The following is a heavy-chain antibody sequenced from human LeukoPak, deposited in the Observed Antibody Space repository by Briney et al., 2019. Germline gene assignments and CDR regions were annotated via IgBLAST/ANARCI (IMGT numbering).Heavy chain of an antibody. Sequence: QPGGSLRLSCAASGFTFSSYEMNWVRQAPGKGLEWVSYISSSGSTIYYADSVKGRFTISRDNAKSSLYLQMNGLRAEDTAVYYCAREPRMVVHFDYWGQGTLVTVSS. CDR2: ISSSGSTI. V-gene: IGHV3-48*03. J-gene: IGHJ4*02. CDR1: GFTFSSYE. D-gene: IGHD2-15*01. CDR3: AREPRMVVHFDY.